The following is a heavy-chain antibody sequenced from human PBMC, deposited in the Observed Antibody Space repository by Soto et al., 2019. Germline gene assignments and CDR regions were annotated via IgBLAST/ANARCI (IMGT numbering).Heavy chain of an antibody. D-gene: IGHD2-8*01. J-gene: IGHJ6*02. V-gene: IGHV4-39*01. CDR2: IYYSGST. CDR1: GGSISSCSYY. CDR3: ARLLGEHYCTNGLCPYFDGMDV. Sequence: PSETLSLTCTVSGGSISSCSYYWGWIRQPPGKGLEWIGSIYYSGSTYYNPSLKGRVTISVATSKNQFSLKLSSVTAADTAVYYCARLLGEHYCTNGLCPYFDGMDVWGQGTTVTVSS.